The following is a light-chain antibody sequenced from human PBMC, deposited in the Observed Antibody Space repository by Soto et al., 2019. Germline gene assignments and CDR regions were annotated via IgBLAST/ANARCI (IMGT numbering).Light chain of an antibody. Sequence: QSALTQPASVSGSPGQSITISCTGTGSDIGGYNYVSWYQQNPGKAPKLILYEVKYRPSGVSDRFSGSKSGITASLTISGRQAADEADYYGSSYTSSTTLVIGGGTKLTVL. CDR2: EVK. J-gene: IGLJ3*02. CDR1: GSDIGGYNY. CDR3: SSYTSSTTLV. V-gene: IGLV2-14*03.